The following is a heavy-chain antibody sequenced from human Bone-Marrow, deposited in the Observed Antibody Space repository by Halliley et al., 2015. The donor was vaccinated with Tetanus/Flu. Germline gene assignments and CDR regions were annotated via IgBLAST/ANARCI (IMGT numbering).Heavy chain of an antibody. D-gene: IGHD1-26*01. CDR2: IYYRGST. CDR3: AALSTDYFFDF. V-gene: IGHV4-59*05. J-gene: IGHJ4*02. Sequence: KGLECIGGIYYRGSTYYNPSLRSRVSMSADTSRNQFSLNLSSLTAADTAVYYCAALSTDYFFDFWGRGTLVTVSS.